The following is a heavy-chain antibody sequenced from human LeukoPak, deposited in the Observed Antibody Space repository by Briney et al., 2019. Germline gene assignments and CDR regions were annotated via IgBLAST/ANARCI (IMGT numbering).Heavy chain of an antibody. CDR2: ISYDGSYK. Sequence: GGSLRLSCAASGFNFSSYGMYWVRQTPGKGLEWVAVISYDGSYKYYADSVKGRFTISRDNSKNTLYLQMNSLRAEDTAVYFCAILDSSGYYYFDYWGQGTLVTVSS. CDR3: AILDSSGYYYFDY. D-gene: IGHD3-22*01. CDR1: GFNFSSYG. V-gene: IGHV3-30*03. J-gene: IGHJ4*02.